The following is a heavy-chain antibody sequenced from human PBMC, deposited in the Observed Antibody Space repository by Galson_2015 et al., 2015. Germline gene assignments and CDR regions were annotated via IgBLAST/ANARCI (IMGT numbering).Heavy chain of an antibody. V-gene: IGHV3-23*01. D-gene: IGHD1-14*01. CDR1: GFTFGSYV. CDR2: ISGSGGNT. Sequence: SLRLSCAGSGFTFGSYVMNWGRQAPGKGLEWVSSISGSGGNTEYADSVKGRLTISRDNSKNTLYLEMNSLRAEDPAVYYCARTERGDYWGQGTLVTVSS. J-gene: IGHJ4*02. CDR3: ARTERGDY.